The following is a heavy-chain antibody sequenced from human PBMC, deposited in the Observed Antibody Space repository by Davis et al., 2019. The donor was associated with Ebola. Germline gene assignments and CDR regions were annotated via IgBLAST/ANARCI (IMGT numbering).Heavy chain of an antibody. J-gene: IGHJ4*02. CDR1: GFTASSNY. V-gene: IGHV3-23*01. D-gene: IGHD4-17*01. CDR2: ISGSGGST. CDR3: ARHDYGDSHFDY. Sequence: GESLKISCAASGFTASSNYMSWVRQAPGKGLEWVSAISGSGGSTYYADSVKGRFTISRDNSKNTLYLQMNSLRAGDTAVYYCARHDYGDSHFDYWGQGTLVTVSS.